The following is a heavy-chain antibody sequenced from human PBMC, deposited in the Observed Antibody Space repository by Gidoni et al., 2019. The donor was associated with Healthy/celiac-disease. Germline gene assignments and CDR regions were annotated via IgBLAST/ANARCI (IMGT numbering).Heavy chain of an antibody. J-gene: IGHJ4*02. CDR3: ARVSDYSNYDHLPNTDY. CDR1: GGTFSSYA. Sequence: QVQLVQSGAEVKKPGSSVNVSCKASGGTFSSYAISWVRQAPGQGLEWMGGILPIFGTANYAQKFQGRVTITADESTSTAYMELSSLRSEDTAVYYCARVSDYSNYDHLPNTDYWGQGTLVTVSS. D-gene: IGHD4-4*01. V-gene: IGHV1-69*01. CDR2: ILPIFGTA.